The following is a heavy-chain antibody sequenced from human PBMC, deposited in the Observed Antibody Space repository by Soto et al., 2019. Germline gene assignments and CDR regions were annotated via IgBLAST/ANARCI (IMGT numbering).Heavy chain of an antibody. CDR3: LKDAPNGSIDD. D-gene: IGHD3-10*01. J-gene: IGHJ4*02. Sequence: VQVVASGGGLVQPGRSLRLSCAVSGFRFEQYVMHWVRQAPGKGLECVSTVSPTGDTVAYADSVEGRFTVSRDNAKXXXXXXXXXLXXXXXXXXXCLKDAPNGSIDDWGQGTLVTVSS. CDR1: GFRFEQYV. CDR2: VSPTGDTV. V-gene: IGHV3-9*01.